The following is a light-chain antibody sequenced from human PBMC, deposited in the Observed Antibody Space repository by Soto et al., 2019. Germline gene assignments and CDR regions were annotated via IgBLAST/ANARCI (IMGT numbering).Light chain of an antibody. CDR3: QHFRA. CDR2: GAS. CDR1: QSVSSSY. V-gene: IGKV3-20*01. J-gene: IGKJ5*01. Sequence: VLDKTRAKMSLSPGWRASVYIRASQSVSSSYVAWYQQKRGQAPRLLMYGASSRATGIPDRFSGSGSGTDFTLTIIRLEPEDFVLYYCQHFRAFGQGTRLEIK.